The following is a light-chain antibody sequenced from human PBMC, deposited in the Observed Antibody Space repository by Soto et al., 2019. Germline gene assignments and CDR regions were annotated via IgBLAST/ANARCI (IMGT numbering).Light chain of an antibody. V-gene: IGKV1-27*01. CDR3: QKHNSAPL. J-gene: IGKJ4*01. CDR2: GAS. CDR1: QDISNY. Sequence: DIQMTQSPSSLSASVGNRVIITCRASQDISNYLAWYQQKPGKVPKLLIYGASTLQSGVPSRFSGSESGTDFTLTISSLQPEDVATYYCQKHNSAPLFGGGTKVEI.